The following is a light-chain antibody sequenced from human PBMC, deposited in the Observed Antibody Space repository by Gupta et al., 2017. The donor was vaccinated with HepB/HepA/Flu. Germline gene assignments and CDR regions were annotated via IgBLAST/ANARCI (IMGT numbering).Light chain of an antibody. V-gene: IGLV2-14*01. CDR3: SSFTSTSSLAV. J-gene: IGLJ2*01. CDR2: AVS. Sequence: QSALTQPAFVSGSPGQSITISCTGTSSDVSWYQQHPGKAPKLMIYAVSNRPARVSYRFSGSKSGDTASLTISGLQAEDEADYYCSSFTSTSSLAVFGGGTKVTVL. CDR1: SSDV.